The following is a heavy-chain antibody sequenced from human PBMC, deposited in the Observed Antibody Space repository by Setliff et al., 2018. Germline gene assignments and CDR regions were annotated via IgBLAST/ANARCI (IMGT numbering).Heavy chain of an antibody. Sequence: SETLSLTCSASGGSISPYYWIWIRQSPGKGLEWIGYIFYSGSARYNPSLESRVTMSVDTSKNQISLKLTSVTAADTAVYYCARQDRFYDRSVFVEYFQHWGQGALVTVSS. CDR1: GGSISPYY. V-gene: IGHV4-59*08. D-gene: IGHD3-22*01. CDR3: ARQDRFYDRSVFVEYFQH. CDR2: IFYSGSA. J-gene: IGHJ1*01.